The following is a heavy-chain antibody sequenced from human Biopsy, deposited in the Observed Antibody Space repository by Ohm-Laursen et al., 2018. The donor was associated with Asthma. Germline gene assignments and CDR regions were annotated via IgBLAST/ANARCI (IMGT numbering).Heavy chain of an antibody. CDR3: ARKAGSCISRTCYSLDL. CDR1: GGTFNAYV. CDR2: INSVFGTT. V-gene: IGHV1-69*13. J-gene: IGHJ5*02. D-gene: IGHD2-2*01. Sequence: SVKVSCKSLGGTFNAYVIGWVRQAPGQGLEWMGGINSVFGTTTYPQKFQGRVTITADDSTSTVYMELSSLRSEDTAVYYCARKAGSCISRTCYSLDLWGQGTLVTVSS.